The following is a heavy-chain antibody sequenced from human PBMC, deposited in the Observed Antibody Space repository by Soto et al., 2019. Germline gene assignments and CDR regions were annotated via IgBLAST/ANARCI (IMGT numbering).Heavy chain of an antibody. D-gene: IGHD3-22*01. CDR1: GGSFSGYY. J-gene: IGHJ4*02. Sequence: KTPETLSLTCAVYGGSFSGYYWSWIRQPPGKGLEWIGEINHSGSTNYNPSLKSRVTISVDTSKNQFSLKLSSVTAADTAVYYCARLSREYDSSGYYWLDYWGQGTLVTVSS. V-gene: IGHV4-34*01. CDR3: ARLSREYDSSGYYWLDY. CDR2: INHSGST.